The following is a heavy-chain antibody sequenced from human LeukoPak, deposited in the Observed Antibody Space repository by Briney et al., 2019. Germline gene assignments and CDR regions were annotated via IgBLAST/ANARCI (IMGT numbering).Heavy chain of an antibody. CDR1: GYSFTSYW. D-gene: IGHD1-26*01. CDR2: IYPGGSDI. V-gene: IGHV5-51*01. Sequence: GESLKISCKGSGYSFTSYWIGWVRQMPGKGLEWVAIIYPGGSDIRYSPSFQGHVTISADKSISTAYLQWSSLKASDTAVYYCVRPGPSGSYAYWGPGTLVIVSS. J-gene: IGHJ4*02. CDR3: VRPGPSGSYAY.